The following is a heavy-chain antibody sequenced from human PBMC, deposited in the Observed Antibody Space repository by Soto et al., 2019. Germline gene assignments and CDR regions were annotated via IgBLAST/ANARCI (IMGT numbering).Heavy chain of an antibody. D-gene: IGHD2-2*01. J-gene: IGHJ6*03. Sequence: SETLSLTCTVSGGSISSYYWSWIRQPPGKGLEWIGYIYYSGSTNYNPSLKSRVTISVDTSKNQFSLKLSSVTAADTAVYYCARESCSSTGCYHYYMDVWGKGTTVTVSS. CDR3: ARESCSSTGCYHYYMDV. CDR2: IYYSGST. CDR1: GGSISSYY. V-gene: IGHV4-59*01.